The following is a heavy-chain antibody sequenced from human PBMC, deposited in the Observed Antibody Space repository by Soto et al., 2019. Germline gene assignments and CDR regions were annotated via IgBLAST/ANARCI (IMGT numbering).Heavy chain of an antibody. CDR1: AFTLSNNG. CDR2: ISLGDASI. D-gene: IGHD2-2*01. J-gene: IGHJ4*02. Sequence: GGSLRLSCTAPAFTLSNNGMNWVRQAPGKGLEWISFISLGDASIYYADSVKGRFTISRDRAKNSLYLQMNSLRDEDTAIYFFVRVWVFLYHGSDSHIPHLDSWGQGTLVTVSS. CDR3: VRVWVFLYHGSDSHIPHLDS. V-gene: IGHV3-48*02.